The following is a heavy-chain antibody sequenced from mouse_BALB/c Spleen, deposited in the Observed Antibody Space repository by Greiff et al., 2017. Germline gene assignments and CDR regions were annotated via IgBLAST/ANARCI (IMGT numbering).Heavy chain of an antibody. CDR1: GYSITSDYA. Sequence: VQLKESGPGLVKPSQSLSLTCTVTGYSITSDYAWNWIRQFLGNKLEWMGYISYSGSTSYNPSLKSRISITRDTSKNQFFLQLNSVTTEDTATYYCARSPHYYGSSYDYAMDYWGQGTSVTVSS. D-gene: IGHD1-1*01. V-gene: IGHV3-2*02. J-gene: IGHJ4*01. CDR2: ISYSGST. CDR3: ARSPHYYGSSYDYAMDY.